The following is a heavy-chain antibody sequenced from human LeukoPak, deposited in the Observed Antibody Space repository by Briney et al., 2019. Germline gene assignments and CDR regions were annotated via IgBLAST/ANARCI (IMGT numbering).Heavy chain of an antibody. CDR1: GYSFTSYW. Sequence: PGESLKISCKGSGYSFTSYWIGWVRQMPGKGLERMGIIYPGDSDTRYSPSFQGQVTISADKSISTAYLQWSSLKASDTAMYYCARQRITMVRGALDAFDIWGQGTMVTVSS. CDR3: ARQRITMVRGALDAFDI. D-gene: IGHD3-10*01. V-gene: IGHV5-51*01. J-gene: IGHJ3*02. CDR2: IYPGDSDT.